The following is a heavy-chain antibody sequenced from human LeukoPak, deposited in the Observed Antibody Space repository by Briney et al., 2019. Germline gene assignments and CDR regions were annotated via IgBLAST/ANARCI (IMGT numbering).Heavy chain of an antibody. D-gene: IGHD3-22*01. J-gene: IGHJ4*02. CDR2: IWYDGSNK. V-gene: IGHV3-33*01. CDR1: GFTFSSYG. Sequence: GGSLRLSCAASGFTFSSYGMHWVRQAPGKGLEWVAVIWYDGSNKYYADSVKGRFTISRDNSKNTLYLQMNSLRAEDTAVYYCARGVLSSGYSYFDYWGQGTLVTVSS. CDR3: ARGVLSSGYSYFDY.